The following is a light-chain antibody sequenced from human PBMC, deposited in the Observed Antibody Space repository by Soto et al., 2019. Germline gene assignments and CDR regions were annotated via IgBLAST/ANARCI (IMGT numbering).Light chain of an antibody. Sequence: ILLTQSPCTLSLSPGARATLSCRASQSVTSSYLAWYQQKPGQAPKLLIYAASSRDTGIPYRFSGSGSGTDFTLTISCLQPEDFATYYCQQYYSYPRTFGQGTKVDIK. V-gene: IGKV3-20*01. CDR2: AAS. J-gene: IGKJ1*01. CDR1: QSVTSSY. CDR3: QQYYSYPRT.